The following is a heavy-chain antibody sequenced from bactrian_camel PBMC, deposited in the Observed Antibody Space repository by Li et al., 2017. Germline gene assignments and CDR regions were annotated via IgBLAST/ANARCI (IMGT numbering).Heavy chain of an antibody. V-gene: IGHV3S1*01. CDR2: IATGSGNT. CDR1: GYTYNRNC. Sequence: HVQLVESGGGSVQAGGSLRLSCAASGYTYNRNCMAWFRQAPGKEREGVARIATGSGNTYYADSVKGRFTISRDNAKNMMYLQMNSLKPEDTAVYYCVTTYDGSVGQGTQVTVS. J-gene: IGHJ4*01. D-gene: IGHD5*01.